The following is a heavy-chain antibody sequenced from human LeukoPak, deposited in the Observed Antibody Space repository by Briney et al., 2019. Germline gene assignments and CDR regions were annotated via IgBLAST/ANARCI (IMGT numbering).Heavy chain of an antibody. Sequence: GGSLRLSCAASGFTFSSYAMHWVRQAPGKGLEWVAVISYDGSNKYYADSVKGRFTISKDNSKNTLYLQMNSLRAEDTAVYYCARAPSSSWYEGYFDLWGRGTLVTVSS. CDR1: GFTFSSYA. CDR2: ISYDGSNK. V-gene: IGHV3-30-3*01. J-gene: IGHJ2*01. CDR3: ARAPSSSWYEGYFDL. D-gene: IGHD6-13*01.